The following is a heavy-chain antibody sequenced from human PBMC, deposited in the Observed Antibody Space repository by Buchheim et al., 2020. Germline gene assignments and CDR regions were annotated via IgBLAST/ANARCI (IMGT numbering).Heavy chain of an antibody. D-gene: IGHD3-22*01. Sequence: QLQLQESGPGLVKPSETLSLTCTVSGGSISSSSYYWGWIRQPPGKGLEWIGSIYYSGSTYYNPSLKSRVTISVDTSKNQFSLKLSSVTAADTAVYYCARHQFKRSSMIVVVSTPFDYWGEGAL. CDR3: ARHQFKRSSMIVVVSTPFDY. CDR1: GGSISSSSYY. J-gene: IGHJ4*03. V-gene: IGHV4-39*01. CDR2: IYYSGST.